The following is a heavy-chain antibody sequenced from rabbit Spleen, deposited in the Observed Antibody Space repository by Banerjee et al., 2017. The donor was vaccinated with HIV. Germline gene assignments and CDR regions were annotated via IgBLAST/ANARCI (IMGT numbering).Heavy chain of an antibody. D-gene: IGHD8-1*01. CDR2: IGTTSGSA. V-gene: IGHV1S40*01. CDR1: GFSFSSSYY. J-gene: IGHJ6*01. CDR3: ARDSGTSFSSYGMDL. Sequence: QSLEESGGDLVKPGASLTLTCTASGFSFSSSYYMCWVRQAPGKGLEWIACIGTTSGSAYYASWAKGRFTISKTSSTTVTLQMTSLTVADTATYFCARDSGTSFSSYGMDLWGPGTLVTVS.